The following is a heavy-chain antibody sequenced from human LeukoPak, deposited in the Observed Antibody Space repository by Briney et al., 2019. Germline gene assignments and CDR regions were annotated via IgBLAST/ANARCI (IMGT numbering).Heavy chain of an antibody. CDR2: IYYSGST. CDR3: ARWVLLWFGDDNWFDP. J-gene: IGHJ5*02. V-gene: IGHV4-59*12. Sequence: SETLSLTCTVSGGSMSPYHWGWIRQPPGKGLEWTGYIYYSGSTNYNPSLNSRVTISVDTSKNQFSLKLSSVTAADTAVYYCARWVLLWFGDDNWFDPWGQGTLVTVSS. CDR1: GGSMSPYH. D-gene: IGHD3-10*01.